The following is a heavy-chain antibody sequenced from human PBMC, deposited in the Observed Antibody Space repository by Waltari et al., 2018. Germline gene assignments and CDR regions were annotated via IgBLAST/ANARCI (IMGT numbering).Heavy chain of an antibody. J-gene: IGHJ6*02. CDR2: ISAYNGNT. CDR1: FTSYG. Sequence: FTSYGISWVRQAPGQGLEWMGWISAYNGNTNYAQKLQGRVTMTTDTSTSTAYMELRSLRSDDTAVYYCAVTYSPPSTEKSIVGATTRGAHYYYYYGMDVWGQGTTVTVSS. CDR3: AVTYSPPSTEKSIVGATTRGAHYYYYYGMDV. V-gene: IGHV1-18*01. D-gene: IGHD1-26*01.